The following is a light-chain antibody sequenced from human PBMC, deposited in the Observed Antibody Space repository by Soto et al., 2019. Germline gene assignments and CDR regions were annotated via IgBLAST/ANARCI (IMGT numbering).Light chain of an antibody. CDR1: QSVSSN. CDR2: GAS. Sequence: EIVMTQAPSPLSVSPGERATLSCRPSQSVSSNLAWYQQKPGQAPMLLIYGASTRANGIPARFSGSGSGTEFKLTISSLQSEDFAVYYCQQYNNWPQTFGNGTKVYIK. V-gene: IGKV3-15*01. J-gene: IGKJ1*01. CDR3: QQYNNWPQT.